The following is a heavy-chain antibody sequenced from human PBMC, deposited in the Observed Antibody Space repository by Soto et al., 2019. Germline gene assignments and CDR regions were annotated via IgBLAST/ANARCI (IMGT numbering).Heavy chain of an antibody. J-gene: IGHJ2*01. CDR1: GVSINTDGLY. CDR3: ARGSYIESSAFSYWFFDL. Sequence: SETLSLTCTVSGVSINTDGLYWNWIRQHPGRGLEWIGSIHYSGTTFDSPSLKSRLFMSVETSKHEFSLQLSSVTAADSAFYLCARGSYIESSAFSYWFFDLWGRGTLVTVSS. D-gene: IGHD3-10*01. CDR2: IHYSGTT. V-gene: IGHV4-31*02.